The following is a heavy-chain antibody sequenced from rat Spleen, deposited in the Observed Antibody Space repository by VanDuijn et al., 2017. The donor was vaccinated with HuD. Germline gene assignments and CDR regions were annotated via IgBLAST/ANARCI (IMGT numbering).Heavy chain of an antibody. J-gene: IGHJ2*01. D-gene: IGHD1-7*01. CDR2: ISPSGGSN. CDR1: GFTFSNYD. CDR3: ARGHTMGMDYFDY. V-gene: IGHV5-25*01. Sequence: EVQLVESGGGLVQPGRSLKLSCAASGFTFSNYDMAWVRQAPTKGLEWVASISPSGGSNYYRDSVKGRFTISRDNAKSTLYLQMDSLRSEDTATYYCARGHTMGMDYFDYWGQGVMVTVSS.